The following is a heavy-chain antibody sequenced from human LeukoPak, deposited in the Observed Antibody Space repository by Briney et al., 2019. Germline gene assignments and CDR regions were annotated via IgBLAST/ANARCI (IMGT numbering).Heavy chain of an antibody. V-gene: IGHV3-21*01. Sequence: GGSLRLSCAASGFTFSSYSMNWVRQAPGKGLEWVSSISSSSSYIYYADSVKGRFTISRDNAKNSLYLQMNSLRAEDTAVYYCARKRRGIVFREDYYYYMDVWGKGATDTVSS. J-gene: IGHJ6*03. CDR2: ISSSSSYI. CDR1: GFTFSSYS. D-gene: IGHD3-22*01. CDR3: ARKRRGIVFREDYYYYMDV.